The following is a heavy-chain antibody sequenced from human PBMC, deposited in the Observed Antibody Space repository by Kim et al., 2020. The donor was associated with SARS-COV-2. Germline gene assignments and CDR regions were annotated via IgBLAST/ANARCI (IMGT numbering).Heavy chain of an antibody. CDR2: INHSGST. CDR1: GGSFSGYY. D-gene: IGHD1-1*01. CDR3: ARGSPTRWNPAMLDP. Sequence: SETLSLTCAVYGGSFSGYYWSWIRQPPGKGLEWIGEINHSGSTNYNPSLKSRVTISVDTSKNQFSLKLSSVTAADTAVYYCARGSPTRWNPAMLDPWGQGTLVTVSS. V-gene: IGHV4-34*01. J-gene: IGHJ5*02.